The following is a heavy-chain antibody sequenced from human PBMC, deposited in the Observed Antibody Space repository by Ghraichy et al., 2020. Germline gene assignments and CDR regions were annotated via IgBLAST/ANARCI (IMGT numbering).Heavy chain of an antibody. Sequence: GGSLRLSCAASGFTFSSYSMNWVRQAPGKGLEWVSSISSSSSYIYYADSVKGRFTISRDNAKNSLYLQMNSLRAEDTAVYYCARVPYCGGDCYLYYYYYYYMDVWGKGTTVTVSS. J-gene: IGHJ6*03. V-gene: IGHV3-21*01. CDR2: ISSSSSYI. CDR1: GFTFSSYS. D-gene: IGHD2-21*02. CDR3: ARVPYCGGDCYLYYYYYYYMDV.